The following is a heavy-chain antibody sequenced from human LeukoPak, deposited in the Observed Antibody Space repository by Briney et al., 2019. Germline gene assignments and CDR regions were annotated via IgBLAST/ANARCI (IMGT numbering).Heavy chain of an antibody. J-gene: IGHJ3*02. Sequence: GESLKISCKGSGYSFTSYWIGWVRQMPGKGLEWMGIIYPGDSDTRYSPSFQGQVAISADKSISTAYLQWSSLKASDTAMYYCARHQAYDSRYVAFDIWGQGTMVIVSS. D-gene: IGHD3-22*01. V-gene: IGHV5-51*01. CDR3: ARHQAYDSRYVAFDI. CDR1: GYSFTSYW. CDR2: IYPGDSDT.